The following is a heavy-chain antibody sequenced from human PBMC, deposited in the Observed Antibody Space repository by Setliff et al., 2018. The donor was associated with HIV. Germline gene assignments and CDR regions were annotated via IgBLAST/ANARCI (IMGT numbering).Heavy chain of an antibody. CDR3: ARGPYDYFDY. J-gene: IGHJ4*02. Sequence: PSETLSLTCAVYGGSFSGYYWCWLRQPPGKGLEWIGEISHSGSTNYNPSLKSRVTISVDTSKNQFSLKLNSVTAADTAVYYCARGPYDYFDYWGQGTLVTVSS. V-gene: IGHV4-34*01. D-gene: IGHD4-17*01. CDR1: GGSFSGYY. CDR2: ISHSGST.